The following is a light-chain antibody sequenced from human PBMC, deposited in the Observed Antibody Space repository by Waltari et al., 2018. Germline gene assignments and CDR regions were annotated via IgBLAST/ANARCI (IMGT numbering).Light chain of an antibody. CDR3: AAWDDSLNGQV. V-gene: IGLV1-44*01. CDR1: SSNIGRNT. J-gene: IGLJ3*02. CDR2: SNN. Sequence: QSVLTQPPSASGTPGQRVTIPCSGSSSNIGRNTVNWYQHLPGTAPKLIYSNNQRPSGVPDRFSGSKSGTSASLAISGLQSEDEADYYCAAWDDSLNGQVFGGGTKLTVL.